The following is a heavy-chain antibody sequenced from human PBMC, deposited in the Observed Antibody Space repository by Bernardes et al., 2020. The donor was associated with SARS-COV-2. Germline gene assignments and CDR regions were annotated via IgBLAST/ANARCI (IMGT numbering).Heavy chain of an antibody. CDR3: ARDSRGEHIVVVPAPRLSYYYYMDV. J-gene: IGHJ6*03. CDR2: IYYSGST. CDR1: GGSISSSSYY. D-gene: IGHD2-2*01. V-gene: IGHV4-39*07. Sequence: SETLSLTCTVSGGSISSSSYYWGWIRQPPGKGLEWIGSIYYSGSTYYNPSLKSRVTISVDTSKNQFSLKLSSVTAADTAVYYCARDSRGEHIVVVPAPRLSYYYYMDVWGKGTTVTVSS.